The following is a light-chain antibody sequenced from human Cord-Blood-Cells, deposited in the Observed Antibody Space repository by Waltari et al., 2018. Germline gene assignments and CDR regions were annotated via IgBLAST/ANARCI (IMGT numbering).Light chain of an antibody. CDR2: AAS. J-gene: IGKJ2*03. CDR3: QQSYSTPMYS. CDR1: QSISSY. Sequence: DIQMTKSPSSLSASVGDRVTITCRASQSISSYLNWYQQKPGKAPKLLIYAASSLQSGVPSRFSDSVSGTDFTLTISSLQPEDFATYYCQQSYSTPMYSFGQGTKLEIK. V-gene: IGKV1-39*01.